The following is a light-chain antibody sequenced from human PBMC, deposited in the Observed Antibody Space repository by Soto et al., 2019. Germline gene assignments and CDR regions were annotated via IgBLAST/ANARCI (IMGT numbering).Light chain of an antibody. CDR1: QSVSSRY. V-gene: IGKV3-20*01. CDR3: QYYSSSPA. Sequence: EIVLTQSPGTLSLSPGERATLSCRASQSVSSRYLAWYQQKPGQAPRLLIYASSSRATGIPDRFSGSGSGTAFTLTVSRLEPEDFAVYYCQYYSSSPAFGQGTKVEIK. J-gene: IGKJ1*01. CDR2: ASS.